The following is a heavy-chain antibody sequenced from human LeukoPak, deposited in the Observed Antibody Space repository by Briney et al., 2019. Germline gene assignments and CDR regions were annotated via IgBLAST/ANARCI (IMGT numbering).Heavy chain of an antibody. D-gene: IGHD3-22*01. V-gene: IGHV3-53*01. Sequence: GGSLRLSCAASGFTVSSNYMSWVRQAPGKGLEWVSVIYTGGSTYYADSVKGRFTISRDNSKNTLYLQMNGLRAEDTAVYYCARNLYYYDSSNYFYYWGQGTLVTVSS. J-gene: IGHJ4*02. CDR3: ARNLYYYDSSNYFYY. CDR2: IYTGGST. CDR1: GFTVSSNY.